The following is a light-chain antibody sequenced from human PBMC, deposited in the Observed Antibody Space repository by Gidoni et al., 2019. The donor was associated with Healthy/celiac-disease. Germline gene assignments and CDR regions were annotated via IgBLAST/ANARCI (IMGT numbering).Light chain of an antibody. CDR1: QSSSSY. J-gene: IGKJ1*01. Sequence: IQMTQSPSYLSASVGDRVTITCRASQSSSSYLNWYQQKPGQAPKLLIYAASSLQSGVPSRFSGSGSGTDFTLTISSLQPEDFATYYCQQSYSTPWTFGQGTKVEIK. CDR2: AAS. V-gene: IGKV1-39*01. CDR3: QQSYSTPWT.